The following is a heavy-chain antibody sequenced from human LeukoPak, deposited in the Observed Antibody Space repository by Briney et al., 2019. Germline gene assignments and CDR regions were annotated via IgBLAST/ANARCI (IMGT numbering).Heavy chain of an antibody. CDR2: IKQDGSEK. V-gene: IGHV3-7*01. CDR1: GFTFSSYW. Sequence: GGSLRLSCAASGFTFSSYWMSWVRQAPGKGLEWVANIKQDGSEKYYVDSVKGRFTISRDNAKNSLYLQMNSLRAEDTAVYYCARDPSLYDSSGYYDYWGQGTLVTVSS. D-gene: IGHD3-22*01. CDR3: ARDPSLYDSSGYYDY. J-gene: IGHJ4*02.